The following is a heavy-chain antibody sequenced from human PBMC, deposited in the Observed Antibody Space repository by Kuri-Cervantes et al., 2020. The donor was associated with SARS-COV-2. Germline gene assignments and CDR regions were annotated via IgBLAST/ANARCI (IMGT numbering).Heavy chain of an antibody. J-gene: IGHJ4*02. V-gene: IGHV3-30*18. CDR3: AKDSWIWCFFDY. CDR2: ISYDESNK. D-gene: IGHD4/OR15-4a*01. CDR1: GFTFSNYD. Sequence: GESLKISCAASGFTFSNYDIHWVRQAPGKGLEWVAVISYDESNKYYADSVKGRFTISRDNSKNTLYLQMNSLRAEDTSVYYCAKDSWIWCFFDYWGQGTLVTVSS.